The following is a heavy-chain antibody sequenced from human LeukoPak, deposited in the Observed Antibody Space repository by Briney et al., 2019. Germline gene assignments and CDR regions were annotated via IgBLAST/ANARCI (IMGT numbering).Heavy chain of an antibody. D-gene: IGHD2-2*01. CDR3: AKDRARFVVVVPAAMIH. Sequence: GGSLRLSCAASGFTFSSYAMHWVRQAPGKGLEWVAVISYDRSNKYYADSVKGRFTISRDNSKNTLYLQMNSLRAEDTAVYYCAKDRARFVVVVPAAMIHWGQGTLVTVSS. V-gene: IGHV3-30*04. CDR1: GFTFSSYA. J-gene: IGHJ4*02. CDR2: ISYDRSNK.